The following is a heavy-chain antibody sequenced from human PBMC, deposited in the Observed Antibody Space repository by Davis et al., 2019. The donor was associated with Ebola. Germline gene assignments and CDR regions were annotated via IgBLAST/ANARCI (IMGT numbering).Heavy chain of an antibody. Sequence: PGGSLRLSCAASGFTFSSYWMHWVRQAPGKGLVWVSRINSDGSSTSYADSVKGRFTISRDNAKNTLYLQMNSLRAEDTAVYYCARGYCSSTSCYLFDYWGQGTLVTVSS. D-gene: IGHD2-2*01. J-gene: IGHJ4*02. CDR1: GFTFSSYW. V-gene: IGHV3-74*01. CDR2: INSDGSST. CDR3: ARGYCSSTSCYLFDY.